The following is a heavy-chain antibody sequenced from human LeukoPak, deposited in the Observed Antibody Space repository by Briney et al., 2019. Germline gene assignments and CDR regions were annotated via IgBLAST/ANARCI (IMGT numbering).Heavy chain of an antibody. D-gene: IGHD2-2*03. V-gene: IGHV3-21*01. Sequence: PGWSLRLSCAASGFTFSSYSLNWVRQAPGKGLAWVSSISSSSSYMFYADSVKGRFTTGRDNAKNSLYLQMNSLRAEDTAVYYCARDGYCSSTSCYPGAASWGQGTLVTVPS. CDR2: ISSSSSYM. CDR3: ARDGYCSSTSCYPGAAS. J-gene: IGHJ5*02. CDR1: GFTFSSYS.